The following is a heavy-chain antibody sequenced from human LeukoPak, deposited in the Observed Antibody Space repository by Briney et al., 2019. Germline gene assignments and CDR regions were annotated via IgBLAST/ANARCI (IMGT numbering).Heavy chain of an antibody. Sequence: GGSLRLSCAASGFTFSSYWMHWVRQAPGKGLVWVSRINTDGSFTNYADSVKGRFTISRDNSKNTLYLQMNSLRAEDTAVYYCAKPRSAESPFDYWGQGTLVTVSS. V-gene: IGHV3-74*01. CDR3: AKPRSAESPFDY. D-gene: IGHD3-3*01. J-gene: IGHJ4*02. CDR1: GFTFSSYW. CDR2: INTDGSFT.